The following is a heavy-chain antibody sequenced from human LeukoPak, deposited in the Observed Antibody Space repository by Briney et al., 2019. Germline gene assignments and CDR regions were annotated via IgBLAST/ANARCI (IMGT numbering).Heavy chain of an antibody. V-gene: IGHV4-34*01. Sequence: KPSETLSLTCAVYGGSFSGYYWSWIRQPPGKGLEWIGEINHSGSTNYNPSLKSRVTISVDTSKNQFSLKLSSVTAADTAVYYCAPRYYYDSSGSSHPYWGQGTLVTVSS. CDR2: INHSGST. J-gene: IGHJ4*02. CDR3: APRYYYDSSGSSHPY. D-gene: IGHD3-22*01. CDR1: GGSFSGYY.